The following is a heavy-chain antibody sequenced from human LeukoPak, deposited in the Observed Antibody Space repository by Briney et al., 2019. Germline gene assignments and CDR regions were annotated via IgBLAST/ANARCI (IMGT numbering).Heavy chain of an antibody. CDR1: GFTFSSYG. V-gene: IGHV3-23*01. CDR2: FSSSGNT. J-gene: IGHJ4*02. D-gene: IGHD2-2*01. CDR3: ARWNGYADY. Sequence: GGSLRLSCAAFGFTFSSYGMSWVRQAPGKGLEWVSGFSSSGNTYYADSVKGRFTISRDNSKNTLYLQMNTLRVDDTAVYYCARWNGYADYWGQGTLVTVSS.